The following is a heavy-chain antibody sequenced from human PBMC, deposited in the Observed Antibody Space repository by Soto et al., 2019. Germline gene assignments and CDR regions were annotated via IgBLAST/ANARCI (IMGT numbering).Heavy chain of an antibody. J-gene: IGHJ5*02. CDR3: ARGGLRYFDWLAPNWFDP. D-gene: IGHD3-9*01. CDR2: INHSGST. V-gene: IGHV4-34*01. Sequence: PSETLSLTCAVYGGSFSGYYWSWIRQPPGKGLEWIGEINHSGSTNYNPSLKSRVTISVDTSKNQFSLKLSSVTAADTAVYYCARGGLRYFDWLAPNWFDPWGQGTLVTVSS. CDR1: GGSFSGYY.